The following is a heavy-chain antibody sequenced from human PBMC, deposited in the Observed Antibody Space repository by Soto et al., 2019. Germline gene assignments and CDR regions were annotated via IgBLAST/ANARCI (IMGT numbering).Heavy chain of an antibody. CDR1: GCSISSSNW. CDR3: ASSILRYFDWSQNSGGDY. CDR2: IYHSGST. V-gene: IGHV4-4*02. J-gene: IGHJ4*02. D-gene: IGHD3-9*01. Sequence: SETLSLTCSVSGCSISSSNWWSWVRQPPGKGLEWIGEIYHSGSTNYNPSLKSRVTISVDKSKNQFSLKLSSVTAADTAVYYCASSILRYFDWSQNSGGDYWGQGTLVTVSS.